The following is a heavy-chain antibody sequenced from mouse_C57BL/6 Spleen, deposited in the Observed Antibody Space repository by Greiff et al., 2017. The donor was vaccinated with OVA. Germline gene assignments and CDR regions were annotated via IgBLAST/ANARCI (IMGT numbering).Heavy chain of an antibody. V-gene: IGHV5-9-1*02. Sequence: EVKVVESGEGLVKPGGSLKLSCAASGFTFSSYAMSWVRQTPEKRLEWVAYISSGGDYIYYADTVKGRFTISRDNARNTLYLQMNSLKSEDTAMYYCTRGTGTLDYWGQGTTLTVSS. CDR1: GFTFSSYA. D-gene: IGHD4-1*01. CDR2: ISSGGDYI. J-gene: IGHJ2*01. CDR3: TRGTGTLDY.